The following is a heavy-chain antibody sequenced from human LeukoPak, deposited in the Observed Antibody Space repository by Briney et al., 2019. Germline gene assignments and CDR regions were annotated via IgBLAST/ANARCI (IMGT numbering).Heavy chain of an antibody. CDR2: FYYSGST. V-gene: IGHV4-30-4*08. CDR1: GGSISSGSYY. D-gene: IGHD6-6*01. Sequence: SETLSLTCTVSGGSISSGSYYWSWIRQPPGKGLEWIEYFYYSGSTYYNPSLKSRITISVDTSKNQFSLKLSSVTAADTAVYYCASSIAARVYWGQGTLVTVSS. J-gene: IGHJ4*02. CDR3: ASSIAARVY.